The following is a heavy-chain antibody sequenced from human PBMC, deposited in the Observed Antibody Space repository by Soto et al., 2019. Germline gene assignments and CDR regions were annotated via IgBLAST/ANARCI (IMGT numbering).Heavy chain of an antibody. J-gene: IGHJ6*02. CDR3: GKGGLGIAVAGKDYYYGMDV. CDR1: GFTFSSYA. CDR2: ISSNGGST. D-gene: IGHD6-19*01. V-gene: IGHV3-64D*06. Sequence: GGSLRLSCSASGFTFSSYAMHWVRQAPGKGLEYVSAISSNGGSTYYADSVKGRFTISRDNSKNTLYLQMSSLRAEDTAVYYCGKGGLGIAVAGKDYYYGMDVWGQGTRVTVSS.